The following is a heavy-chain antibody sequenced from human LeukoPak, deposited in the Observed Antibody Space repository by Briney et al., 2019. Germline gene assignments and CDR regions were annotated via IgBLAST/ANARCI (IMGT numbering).Heavy chain of an antibody. CDR2: VDHTGST. J-gene: IGHJ4*02. CDR3: ARGGRGTFDY. Sequence: SETLSLTCSVSDDSITMYYWTWIRQPPGKGLEWIGYVDHTGSTNFNPSLNGRVSISRDTSKNQFSLKLSSVTAADTAVYYCARGGRGTFDYWGQGTLVTVSS. D-gene: IGHD3-16*01. V-gene: IGHV4-59*12. CDR1: DDSITMYY.